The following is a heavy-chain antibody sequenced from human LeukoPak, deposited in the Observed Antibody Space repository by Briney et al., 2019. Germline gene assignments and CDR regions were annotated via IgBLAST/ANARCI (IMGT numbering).Heavy chain of an antibody. CDR2: IYTSGSI. CDR1: GASIRDYY. D-gene: IGHD2/OR15-2a*01. J-gene: IGHJ3*02. Sequence: PSETLSLTCTVSGASIRDYYWSWIRQPAGKGLEWIGRIYTSGSINYNPSLKSRVTMSVDTSKNQFSLKVNSVTAADTAVYYCARDNTNDGFDIWGQGTMVTVSS. V-gene: IGHV4-4*07. CDR3: ARDNTNDGFDI.